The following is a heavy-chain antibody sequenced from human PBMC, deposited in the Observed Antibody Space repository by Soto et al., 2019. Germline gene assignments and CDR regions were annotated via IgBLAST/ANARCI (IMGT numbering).Heavy chain of an antibody. CDR1: GASLGGFH. V-gene: IGHV4-34*01. J-gene: IGHJ3*02. D-gene: IGHD3-16*01. Sequence: SETLSLTCAIYGASLGGFHWTWLRQAPGKGLEWIGELIHGGSTNYNPSLKGRVSFSLDTSKNQFSLHLMSVTAADTAVYYCARGPLGYDYVRQTWREVGDSFDIWGRGTLVTVSS. CDR3: ARGPLGYDYVRQTWREVGDSFDI. CDR2: LIHGGST.